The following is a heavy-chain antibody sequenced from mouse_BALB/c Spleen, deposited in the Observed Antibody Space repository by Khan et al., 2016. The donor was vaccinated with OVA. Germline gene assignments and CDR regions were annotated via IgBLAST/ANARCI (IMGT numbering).Heavy chain of an antibody. V-gene: IGHV2-6-5*01. CDR2: IWGGGSK. CDR1: GFSLTDYA. Sequence: QVQLKESGPGLVAPSQSLSITCTVSGFSLTDYAVSWIRQPPGKGLEWLGVIWGGGSKYYNSALKSRLSISKDNSKSQVFLKMNSLQTDDTAMYYSAKDHADYAMDYWGQGTTVTVSS. J-gene: IGHJ4*01. CDR3: AKDHADYAMDY.